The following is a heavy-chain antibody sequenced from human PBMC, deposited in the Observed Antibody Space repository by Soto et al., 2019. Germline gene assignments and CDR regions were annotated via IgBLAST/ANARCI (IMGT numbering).Heavy chain of an antibody. D-gene: IGHD3-10*01. V-gene: IGHV3-23*01. Sequence: PGGSLRLSCAAPGFNFFSYSMSWVPQGPGEGLGGVSAISGSGGSTYYADSVKGRFTISRDNSKNTLYLQMNSLRAEDTAVYYCAKDLPPVLWFGESTWYYYGMDVWGQGTTVTVSS. CDR2: ISGSGGST. CDR1: GFNFFSYS. CDR3: AKDLPPVLWFGESTWYYYGMDV. J-gene: IGHJ6*02.